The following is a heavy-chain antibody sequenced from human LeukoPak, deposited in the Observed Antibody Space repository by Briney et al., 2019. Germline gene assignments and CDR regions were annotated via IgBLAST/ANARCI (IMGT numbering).Heavy chain of an antibody. D-gene: IGHD2-8*02. CDR1: GFTFGRYA. V-gene: IGHV3-23*01. J-gene: IGHJ4*02. Sequence: GGSLRLSCVAFGFTFGRYAMNWVRQAPGKGLEWVSGISGSGGHTYYADSVKGRFTISRDNSENMLYLEMNSLRGEDTAVYYCAKELHILMAPHEPHWGQGTLVTVSS. CDR2: ISGSGGHT. CDR3: AKELHILMAPHEPH.